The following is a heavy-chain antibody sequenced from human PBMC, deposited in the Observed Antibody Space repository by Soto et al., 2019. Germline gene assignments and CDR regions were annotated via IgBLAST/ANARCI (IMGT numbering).Heavy chain of an antibody. CDR1: GFTFSSYA. D-gene: IGHD3-10*02. J-gene: IGHJ6*02. V-gene: IGHV3-30-3*01. CDR2: ISYDGSNK. Sequence: QVQLVESGGGVVQPGRSLRLSCAASGFTFSSYAMHWVRQAPGKGLEWVAVISYDGSNKYYADSVKGRFTISRDNSKNTLYLQMISLRAEDTAVYYCARDEILFSWAYGMDVWGQGTTVTVSS. CDR3: ARDEILFSWAYGMDV.